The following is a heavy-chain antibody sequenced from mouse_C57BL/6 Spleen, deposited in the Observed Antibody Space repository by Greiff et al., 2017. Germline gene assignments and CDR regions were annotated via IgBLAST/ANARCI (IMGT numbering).Heavy chain of an antibody. CDR1: GYSITSDY. V-gene: IGHV3-8*01. D-gene: IGHD2-1*01. J-gene: IGHJ1*03. Sequence: EVQLVESGPGLAQPSQTLSLTCSVTGYSITSDYWNWVRKFPGNKLEYMGYISYSGSTYSNPSLKCRISITRGTSKNQYYLQLNSVTAEDTATYYCARTDGNFWYFDVWGTGTTVTVAS. CDR3: ARTDGNFWYFDV. CDR2: ISYSGST.